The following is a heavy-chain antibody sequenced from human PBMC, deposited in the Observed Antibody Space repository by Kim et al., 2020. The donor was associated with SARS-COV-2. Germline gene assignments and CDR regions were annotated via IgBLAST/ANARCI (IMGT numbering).Heavy chain of an antibody. J-gene: IGHJ6*02. Sequence: KGRVTITRENNKNSLYLQMNSLRAGDTAVYYCARAGGGSYRYYYYYGMDVWGQGTTVTVSS. CDR3: ARAGGGSYRYYYYYGMDV. V-gene: IGHV3-13*01. D-gene: IGHD1-26*01.